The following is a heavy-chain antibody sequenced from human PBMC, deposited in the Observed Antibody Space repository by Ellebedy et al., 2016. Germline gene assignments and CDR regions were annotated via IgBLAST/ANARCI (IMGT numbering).Heavy chain of an antibody. CDR1: GFTFSSYA. V-gene: IGHV3-30-3*01. J-gene: IGHJ3*02. CDR3: ARDIVATGASFGAFDI. CDR2: ISYDGSNK. Sequence: GESLKISXAASGFTFSSYAMHWVRQAPGKGLEWVAVISYDGSNKYYADSVKGRFTISRDNSKNTLYLQMNSLRAEDTAVYYCARDIVATGASFGAFDIWGQGTMVTVSS. D-gene: IGHD5-12*01.